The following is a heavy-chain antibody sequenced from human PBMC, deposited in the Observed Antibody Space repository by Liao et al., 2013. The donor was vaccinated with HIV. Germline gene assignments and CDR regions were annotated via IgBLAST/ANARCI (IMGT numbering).Heavy chain of an antibody. V-gene: IGHV4-61*02. CDR3: ARESVVISDLPSYYSYYMDV. D-gene: IGHD3-16*02. Sequence: QVQLQESGPGLVKPSQTLSLTCSVFGASVSSGPYHWTWIRQPAGNRLEWIGRVYTNGRTSYNPSLQGRLSMSIDTSTNQFSLHLTSVTAADTALYYCARESVVISDLPSYYSYYMDVWGKGTTVIVS. CDR1: GASVSSGPYH. J-gene: IGHJ6*03. CDR2: VYTNGRT.